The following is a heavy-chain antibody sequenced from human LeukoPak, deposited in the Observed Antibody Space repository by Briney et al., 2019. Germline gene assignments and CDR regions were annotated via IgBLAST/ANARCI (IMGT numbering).Heavy chain of an antibody. J-gene: IGHJ4*02. CDR2: IYSDGRT. Sequence: QAGGSLRLSCAASGFTVSSNYMSWARQAPGKGLEWVSVIYSDGRTYYAGSVKGRFTISRDSSKNTLFLQMNSLRAEDTAVYYCARSNCNSCYLGVWYYFDYWGQGTLVTVSS. D-gene: IGHD2-2*01. CDR3: ARSNCNSCYLGVWYYFDY. V-gene: IGHV3-66*01. CDR1: GFTVSSNY.